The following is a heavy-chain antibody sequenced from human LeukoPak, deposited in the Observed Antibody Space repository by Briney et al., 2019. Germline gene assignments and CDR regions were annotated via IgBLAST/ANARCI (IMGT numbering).Heavy chain of an antibody. Sequence: SGGSLRLSCAASGFTFSSYAISWVRQAPGKGLEWVSAISGSGGSTYYTDSVEGRFTISRDNSKNTLYLQMNSLRAEDTDLYYCAHAGGDSSGRFTLYWGQGTLVTVSS. CDR2: ISGSGGST. CDR3: AHAGGDSSGRFTLY. J-gene: IGHJ4*02. CDR1: GFTFSSYA. V-gene: IGHV3-23*01. D-gene: IGHD3-22*01.